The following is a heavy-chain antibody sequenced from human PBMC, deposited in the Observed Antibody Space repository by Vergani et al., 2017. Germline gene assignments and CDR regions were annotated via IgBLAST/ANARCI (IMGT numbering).Heavy chain of an antibody. CDR2: IIPIFGIA. D-gene: IGHD3-22*01. CDR3: ASRPQGYDSSGYDQTKKDY. J-gene: IGHJ4*02. V-gene: IGHV1-69*17. Sequence: QVQLVQSGAEVKKPGSSVKVSCKASGGTFSSYAISWVRQAPGQGLEWMGGIIPIFGIANYAQQFQGRVPITADKSTSTAYMELSSLRSEDTAVYYCASRPQGYDSSGYDQTKKDYWGQGTLVTVSS. CDR1: GGTFSSYA.